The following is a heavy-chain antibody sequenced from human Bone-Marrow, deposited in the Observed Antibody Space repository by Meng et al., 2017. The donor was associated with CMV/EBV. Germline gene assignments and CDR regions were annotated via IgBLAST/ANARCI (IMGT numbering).Heavy chain of an antibody. J-gene: IGHJ3*01. CDR2: ISYDGSNK. V-gene: IGHV3-30-3*01. CDR3: VRDEDCSRDCRGDAFEV. CDR1: GFTFSSYA. D-gene: IGHD2-21*01. Sequence: GGSLRLSCAASGFTFSSYAMHWVRQAPGKGLEWVAVISYDGSNKYYADSVKGRFTISRDNSKNTLYLQMNSLRAEDTAVYYCVRDEDCSRDCRGDAFEVWGQGTVVTVSS.